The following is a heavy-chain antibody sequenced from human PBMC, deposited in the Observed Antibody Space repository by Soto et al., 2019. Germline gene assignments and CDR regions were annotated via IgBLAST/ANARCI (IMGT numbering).Heavy chain of an antibody. D-gene: IGHD1-1*01. J-gene: IGHJ2*01. Sequence: QVQLQESGPGLVKPSETLSLTCTVSGGSISPYYWSWSRQPPGKGLEWIGYIFYSGSTNYNPSLKSRVTISVDTSRNQFSLKLTSVTAADTAMYFCARDSTSLPGRTFFDLWGRGTLVTVSS. CDR1: GGSISPYY. V-gene: IGHV4-59*01. CDR3: ARDSTSLPGRTFFDL. CDR2: IFYSGST.